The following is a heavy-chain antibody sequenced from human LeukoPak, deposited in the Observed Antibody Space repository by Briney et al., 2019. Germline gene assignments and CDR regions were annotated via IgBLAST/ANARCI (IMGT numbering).Heavy chain of an antibody. Sequence: PGGSLRLSCAASGFTFSSYGMHWVRQAPGKGLEWVAFIRYDGSNKYYADSVKGRFTISRDNSKNTLYLQMNSLRAEDTAVYYCAKDRGAFVVPAAIGWSYMDVWGKGTTVTVSS. CDR1: GFTFSSYG. V-gene: IGHV3-30*02. CDR3: AKDRGAFVVPAAIGWSYMDV. D-gene: IGHD2-2*02. J-gene: IGHJ6*03. CDR2: IRYDGSNK.